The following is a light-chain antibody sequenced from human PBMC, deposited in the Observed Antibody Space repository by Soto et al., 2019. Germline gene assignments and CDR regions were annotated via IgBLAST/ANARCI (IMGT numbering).Light chain of an antibody. Sequence: QSVLTQPPLASGTPGQRVTISCSGTNSNIGSNAVNWYQQLPGTAPKLLIYSNNQRPSGVPDRFSDSKSGTSASLAISGLQSEDEADYYCAAWDDSLSGWVFGGGTKVTVL. CDR1: NSNIGSNA. CDR2: SNN. CDR3: AAWDDSLSGWV. J-gene: IGLJ3*02. V-gene: IGLV1-44*01.